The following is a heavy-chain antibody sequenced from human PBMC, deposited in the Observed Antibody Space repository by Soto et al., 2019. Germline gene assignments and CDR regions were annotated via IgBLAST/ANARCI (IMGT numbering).Heavy chain of an antibody. Sequence: SETLSLTCTVSGGSISSYYWSWIRQPPGKGLEWIGYIYYSGSTNYNPSLKSRVTISVDTSKNQFSLKLSSVTAADTAVYYCARLIITGTPTPPFDYWGQGTLVTVSS. CDR2: IYYSGST. V-gene: IGHV4-59*08. J-gene: IGHJ4*02. D-gene: IGHD1-20*01. CDR3: ARLIITGTPTPPFDY. CDR1: GGSISSYY.